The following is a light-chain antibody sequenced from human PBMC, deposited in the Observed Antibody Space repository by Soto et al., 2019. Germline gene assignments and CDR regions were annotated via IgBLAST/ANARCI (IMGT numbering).Light chain of an antibody. CDR3: QQYYSYSRT. V-gene: IGKV1-8*01. Sequence: AIRMTQSPSSFSASTGDRVTITCRASQGISSYLAWYQQKPGKAPKLLIYAASTLQSGVPSRFSGSGSGTDFTITISGLQAEDFATYYCQQYYSYSRTFGQGTKLEIK. CDR1: QGISSY. CDR2: AAS. J-gene: IGKJ2*01.